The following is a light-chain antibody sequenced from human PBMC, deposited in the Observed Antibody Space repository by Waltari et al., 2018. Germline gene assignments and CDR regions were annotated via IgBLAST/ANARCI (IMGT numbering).Light chain of an antibody. CDR1: SGSIASNY. CDR2: EDN. CDR3: QSYDSSNPWV. Sequence: NFMLTQLPSVSESPGKTVTLSCTRSSGSIASNYVQWYQQRPGSAPTTVIYEDNQRPSGVPDRFSGSIDSSSNSASLTISGLKTEDEADYYCQSYDSSNPWVFGGGTKLTVL. V-gene: IGLV6-57*03. J-gene: IGLJ3*02.